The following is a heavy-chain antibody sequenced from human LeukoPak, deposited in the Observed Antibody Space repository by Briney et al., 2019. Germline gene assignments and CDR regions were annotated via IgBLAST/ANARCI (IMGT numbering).Heavy chain of an antibody. D-gene: IGHD3-10*01. V-gene: IGHV1-2*02. CDR2: INPNSGGT. CDR1: GYTFTGYY. J-gene: IGHJ4*02. CDR3: ARDPGYGSGSYWGFDY. Sequence: ASVKVSCKASGYTFTGYYMHWVRQAPGQGLEWMGWINPNSGGTNYAQKFQGRVTMTRDTSISTAYMELSRLRSDDTAVYCCARDPGYGSGSYWGFDYWGQGTLVTVSS.